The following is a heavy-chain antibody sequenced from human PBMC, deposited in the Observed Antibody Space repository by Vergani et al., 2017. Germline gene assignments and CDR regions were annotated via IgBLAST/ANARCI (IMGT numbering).Heavy chain of an antibody. CDR1: GFTFGDYA. CDR2: ITSKASGGTT. J-gene: IGHJ4*02. CDR3: TRDKAVXNNRRWYKVDYFDY. D-gene: IGHD6-13*01. V-gene: IGHV3-49*04. Sequence: EVQLVESGGDLVQPGRSLRLSCTASGFTFGDYAMSWVRQVPGKGLEWVGSITSKASGGTTEYGASVKGRFTISRDDSESIAYLQMNSLKTEDTGVYYCTRDKAVXNNRRWYKVDYFDYWGQGTLVTVSS.